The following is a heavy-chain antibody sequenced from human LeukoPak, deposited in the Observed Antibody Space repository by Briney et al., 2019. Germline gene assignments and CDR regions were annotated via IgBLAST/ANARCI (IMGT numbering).Heavy chain of an antibody. CDR1: GFSLDTSGVG. Sequence: SGPTLVNPTQTLTLTCTFSGFSLDTSGVGVGWIRQPPGKALEWLALINWDDGKRYSPSLKRRLTITKDSSKNQVVLTMTDMDPVDTATYYCAHTLRVGYCSGGSCYYQYYYFDYSGQGVLVTVSS. CDR3: AHTLRVGYCSGGSCYYQYYYFDY. V-gene: IGHV2-5*02. CDR2: INWDDGK. J-gene: IGHJ4*02. D-gene: IGHD2-15*01.